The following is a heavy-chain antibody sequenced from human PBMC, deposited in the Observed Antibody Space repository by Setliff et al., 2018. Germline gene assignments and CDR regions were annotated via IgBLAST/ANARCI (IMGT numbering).Heavy chain of an antibody. CDR2: IYSDENT. Sequence: SETLSLTCAVYGGSFSGYYWSWIRQPPGKRLEWIGRIYSDENTDYNPSLKSRVTMSIDTSKNQFSLKLNSVTAADMAVYYCAREQWLDPPGYYYMDVWAKGTTVTVSS. CDR3: AREQWLDPPGYYYMDV. J-gene: IGHJ6*03. CDR1: GGSFSGYY. V-gene: IGHV4-59*10. D-gene: IGHD6-19*01.